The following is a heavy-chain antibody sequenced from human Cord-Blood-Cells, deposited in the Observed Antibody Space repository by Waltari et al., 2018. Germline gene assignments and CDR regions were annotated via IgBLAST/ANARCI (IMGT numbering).Heavy chain of an antibody. CDR3: ARYRRSGYSSSWYDY. CDR2: INPNRGGT. CDR1: GYTFTGYY. V-gene: IGHV1-2*02. D-gene: IGHD6-13*01. Sequence: QVQLVQSGAEVKKPGASVKVSCKASGYTFTGYYMHWVRPAPGQGLEWMGWINPNRGGTNYAQKCQGRVTMTRDTSISTAYMELSRLRSDDTAVYYCARYRRSGYSSSWYDYWGQGTLVTVSS. J-gene: IGHJ4*02.